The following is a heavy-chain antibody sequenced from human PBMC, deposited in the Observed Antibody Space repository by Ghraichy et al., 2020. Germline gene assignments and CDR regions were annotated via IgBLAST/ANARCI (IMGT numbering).Heavy chain of an antibody. CDR1: GGSISSYY. D-gene: IGHD3-22*01. V-gene: IGHV4-59*01. J-gene: IGHJ3*02. Sequence: SETLSLTCTVSGGSISSYYWSWIRQPPGKGLEWIGYIYYTGSTKYNPSLKSRVTISVDTSKNQFSLKLSSVTAADTAVYYCARDTSDYDTSGYYAFDIWGQGTMVTVSS. CDR2: IYYTGST. CDR3: ARDTSDYDTSGYYAFDI.